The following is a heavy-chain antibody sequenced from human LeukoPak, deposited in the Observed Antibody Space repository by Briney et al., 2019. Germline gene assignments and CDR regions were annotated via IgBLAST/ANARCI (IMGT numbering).Heavy chain of an antibody. CDR3: ATIESAEYFQH. D-gene: IGHD2/OR15-2a*01. V-gene: IGHV4-39*07. J-gene: IGHJ1*01. Sequence: SETLSLTCTVSGGSISSSSFYWGWIRQPPGRGLEWIGSIYYSGSTSYNPSLKSRVTISVDTSKNQFSLKLSSVTAADTAVYYCATIESAEYFQHWGQGTLVTVSS. CDR2: IYYSGST. CDR1: GGSISSSSFY.